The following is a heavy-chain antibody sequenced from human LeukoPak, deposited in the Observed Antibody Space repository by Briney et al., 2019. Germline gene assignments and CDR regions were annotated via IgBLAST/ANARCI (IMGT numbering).Heavy chain of an antibody. J-gene: IGHJ4*02. Sequence: PGGSLRLSCAASGFAVSSNYMSWVRQAPGKGLEWVAVISYDGSNKYHADSVKGRFTISRDNSKNTLYLQMNSLRPEDTAVYYCARDKDIAAADYYFDYWGQGTLVTVSS. CDR2: ISYDGSNK. CDR3: ARDKDIAAADYYFDY. V-gene: IGHV3-30-3*01. D-gene: IGHD6-13*01. CDR1: GFAVSSNY.